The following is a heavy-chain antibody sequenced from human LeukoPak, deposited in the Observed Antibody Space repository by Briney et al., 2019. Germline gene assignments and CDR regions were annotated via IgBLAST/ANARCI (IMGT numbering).Heavy chain of an antibody. Sequence: PGGSLRLSCAASGFTFSSYSMNWVRQAPGKGLEWVSSISSSSCYIYYADSVKGRFTISRDNAKNSLYLQMNSLRAEDTAVYYCARDQGRGRDSSSWFPFDYWGQGTLVTVSS. D-gene: IGHD6-13*01. V-gene: IGHV3-21*01. CDR3: ARDQGRGRDSSSWFPFDY. CDR2: ISSSSCYI. J-gene: IGHJ4*02. CDR1: GFTFSSYS.